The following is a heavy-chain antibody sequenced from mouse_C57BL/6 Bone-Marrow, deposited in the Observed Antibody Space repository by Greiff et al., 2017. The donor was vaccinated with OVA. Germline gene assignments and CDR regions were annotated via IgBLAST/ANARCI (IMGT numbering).Heavy chain of an antibody. V-gene: IGHV3-6*01. D-gene: IGHD2-3*01. CDR1: GYSIPSGYY. Sequence: ESGPGLVKPSQSLSLTCSVTGYSIPSGYYWNWIRQFPGNKLEWMGYISYDGSNNYNPSLKNRISITRDTSKNQFFLKLNSVTTEDTATYYCARVRGYDGYYWGQGTTLTVSS. CDR2: ISYDGSN. J-gene: IGHJ2*01. CDR3: ARVRGYDGYY.